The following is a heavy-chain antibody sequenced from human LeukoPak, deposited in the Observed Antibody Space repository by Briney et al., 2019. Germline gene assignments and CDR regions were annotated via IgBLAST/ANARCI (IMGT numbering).Heavy chain of an antibody. J-gene: IGHJ4*02. CDR2: ISTHNGNT. Sequence: GASVKVSCKASGYTFTSCGISWVRQAPGQGLERMGWISTHNGNTNYAQKFQGRVTMTTDTSTSTAYMELRSLRSDDTAVYYCARGASYVILTGYSYFDYWGQGTLVTVSS. V-gene: IGHV1-18*01. D-gene: IGHD3-9*01. CDR3: ARGASYVILTGYSYFDY. CDR1: GYTFTSCG.